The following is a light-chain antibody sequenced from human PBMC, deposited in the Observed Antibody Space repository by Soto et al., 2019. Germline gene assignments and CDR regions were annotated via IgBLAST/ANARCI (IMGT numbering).Light chain of an antibody. CDR3: QPYGSSPGT. Sequence: EIVLTQSPGTLSLSPGERATLSCRASQSVSSSYLAWYQQKSGQAPRLLIYGASSRATGIPDRFSGSGSGTDFTLTISRLEPEDFAVYYCQPYGSSPGTFGQGTKVEIK. CDR1: QSVSSSY. J-gene: IGKJ1*01. V-gene: IGKV3-20*01. CDR2: GAS.